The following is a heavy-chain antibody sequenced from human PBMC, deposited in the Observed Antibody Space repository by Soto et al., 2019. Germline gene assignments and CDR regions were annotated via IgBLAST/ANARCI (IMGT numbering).Heavy chain of an antibody. CDR1: GGTFSSYA. D-gene: IGHD3-3*01. CDR3: ASSNYDFWSGYRSYYYYGMDV. V-gene: IGHV1-69*06. J-gene: IGHJ6*02. Sequence: SVKVSCKASGGTFSSYAISWVRQAPGQGLEWMGGIIPIFGTANYAQKFQGRVTITADKSTSTAYMELRSLRSEDTAVYYCASSNYDFWSGYRSYYYYGMDVWGQGTTVTVSS. CDR2: IIPIFGTA.